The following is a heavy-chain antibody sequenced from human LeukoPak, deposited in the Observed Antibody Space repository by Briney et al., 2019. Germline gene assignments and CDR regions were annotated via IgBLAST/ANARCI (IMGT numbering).Heavy chain of an antibody. V-gene: IGHV1-2*06. CDR3: VPDCSSTACLFDY. CDR1: GYTFTDYW. D-gene: IGHD2-2*01. CDR2: INPNSGGT. J-gene: IGHJ4*02. Sequence: ASVKVSCKASGYTFTDYWIHWVRQAPGQGLDWTGRINPNSGGTNYAQKFQGRVTMTRDTSISTAYMELSRLTSDDTAVFCSVPDCSSTACLFDYWGQGTLVTVSS.